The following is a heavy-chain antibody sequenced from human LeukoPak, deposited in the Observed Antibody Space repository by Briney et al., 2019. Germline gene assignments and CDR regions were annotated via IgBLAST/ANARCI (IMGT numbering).Heavy chain of an antibody. CDR1: GGSFSGYY. V-gene: IGHV4-34*01. CDR3: ARGRQHIVVVTADRGWFDP. CDR2: INHSGST. Sequence: SETLSLTCAVYGGSFSGYYWSWIRQPPGKGLEWIGEINHSGSTNYNPSLKSRVTISVDTSKNQFSLELSSVTAADTAVYYCARGRQHIVVVTADRGWFDPWGQGTLVTVSS. J-gene: IGHJ5*02. D-gene: IGHD2-21*02.